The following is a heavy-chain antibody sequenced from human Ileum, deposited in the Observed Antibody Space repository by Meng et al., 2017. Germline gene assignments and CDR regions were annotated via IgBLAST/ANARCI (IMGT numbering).Heavy chain of an antibody. V-gene: IGHV4-61*08. CDR3: ARDHWGSLDY. J-gene: IGHJ4*02. CDR2: AST. Sequence: QLQLQESGPGLVRPSETLSLICAVSGGSVSSSGYQWGWIRQPPGKGLEWIGYASTNYNPSLKSRDTISVDTSKNQFSLKLTSVTAADTAVYYCARDHWGSLDYWGQGVLVTVSS. D-gene: IGHD7-27*01. CDR1: GGSVSSSGYQ.